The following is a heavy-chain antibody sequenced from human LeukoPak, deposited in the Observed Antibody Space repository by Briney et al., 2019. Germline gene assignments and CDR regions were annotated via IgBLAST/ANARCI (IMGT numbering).Heavy chain of an antibody. Sequence: SETLSLTCTVSGYSISSGYYWGWIRQSPGKGLEWIGRIYTSGSTNYNPSLKSRVTMSVDTSKNQFSLKLSSVTAADTAVYYCARLVRESYYFDYWGQGTLVTVSS. CDR1: GYSISSGYY. D-gene: IGHD1-26*01. CDR3: ARLVRESYYFDY. CDR2: IYTSGST. V-gene: IGHV4-38-2*02. J-gene: IGHJ4*02.